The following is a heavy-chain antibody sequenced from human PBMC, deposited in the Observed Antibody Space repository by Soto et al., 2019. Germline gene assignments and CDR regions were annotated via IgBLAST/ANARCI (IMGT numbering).Heavy chain of an antibody. CDR2: MSTSNGNT. J-gene: IGHJ5*02. CDR3: ARARNWVDP. CDR1: GYTFTSYD. Sequence: QVQLVQSGAEVKKPGASVKVSCKASGYTFTSYDISWVRQAPGQGLEWMGWMSTSNGNTNYAQKLQGRVIMTTDTSTSADNMELRSLRPDDTAVYFCARARNWVDPWGQGTLVTVS. V-gene: IGHV1-18*01.